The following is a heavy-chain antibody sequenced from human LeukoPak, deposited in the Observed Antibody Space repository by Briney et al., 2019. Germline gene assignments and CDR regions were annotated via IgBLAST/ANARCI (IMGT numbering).Heavy chain of an antibody. D-gene: IGHD3-9*01. Sequence: PGGSLRLSCAASGFTFSSYSMNWVRQAPGKGLEWVSYISSSSTIYYADSVKGRFTISRDNAKNSLYLQMNSLRDEDTAVYYCARVLRYFDWPQGPDDYWGQGTLVTVSS. CDR3: ARVLRYFDWPQGPDDY. CDR1: GFTFSSYS. J-gene: IGHJ4*02. V-gene: IGHV3-48*02. CDR2: ISSSSTI.